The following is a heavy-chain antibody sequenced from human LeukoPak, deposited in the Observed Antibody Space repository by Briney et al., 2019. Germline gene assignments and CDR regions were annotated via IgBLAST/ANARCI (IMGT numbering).Heavy chain of an antibody. CDR1: GGSFSGYY. Sequence: PSETLPLTCAVYGGSFSGYYWSWIRQPPGKGLEWIGEINHSGSTNYNPSLKSRVTISVDTSKNQFSLRLSSVTAADTAVYYCARGGYYRYFDYWGQGTLVTVSS. V-gene: IGHV4-34*01. J-gene: IGHJ4*02. D-gene: IGHD3-22*01. CDR2: INHSGST. CDR3: ARGGYYRYFDY.